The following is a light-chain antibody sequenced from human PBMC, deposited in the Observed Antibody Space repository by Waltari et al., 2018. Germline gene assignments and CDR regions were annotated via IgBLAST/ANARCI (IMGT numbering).Light chain of an antibody. CDR1: SSDIGDYDY. Sequence: QSALTQPPSASGSPGESVTISCTGTSSDIGDYDYVSWYQQHPGKAPKLMIYEVIKRPSGVPDRCSGSKSGNTASLTVSGLQAEDEAEYYCCSYAGTNNFYVFGTGTKVTVL. V-gene: IGLV2-8*01. CDR2: EVI. J-gene: IGLJ1*01. CDR3: CSYAGTNNFYV.